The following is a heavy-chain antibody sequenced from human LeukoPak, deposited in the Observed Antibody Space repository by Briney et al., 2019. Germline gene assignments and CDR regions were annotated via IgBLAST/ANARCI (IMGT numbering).Heavy chain of an antibody. CDR3: ARVGGGPPIVVMAGFDY. CDR2: IHHAGAT. Sequence: SETLSLTCTVSDYYISSGHYWGWIRQPPGKGLEWIGNIHHAGATSYNPSLKSRFTRSVDTPKNQFSLKLKSLTAADTAVYYCARVGGGPPIVVMAGFDYWGQGMLVTVSS. J-gene: IGHJ4*02. D-gene: IGHD6-19*01. V-gene: IGHV4-38-2*02. CDR1: DYYISSGHY.